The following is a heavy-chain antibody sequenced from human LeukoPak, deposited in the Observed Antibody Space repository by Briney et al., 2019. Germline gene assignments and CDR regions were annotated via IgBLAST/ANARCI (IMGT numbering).Heavy chain of an antibody. D-gene: IGHD3-10*01. V-gene: IGHV4-34*01. CDR1: GGSFSGYY. CDR2: INHSGST. J-gene: IGHJ3*02. CDR3: ARGYTARYYYGSGRRMKDAFDI. Sequence: EPSETLSLTCAVYGGSFSGYYWSWIRQPPGKGLEWIGEINHSGSTNYNPSLKSRVTISVDTSKNQFSLKLSSVTAADTAVYYCARGYTARYYYGSGRRMKDAFDIWGQGTMVTVSS.